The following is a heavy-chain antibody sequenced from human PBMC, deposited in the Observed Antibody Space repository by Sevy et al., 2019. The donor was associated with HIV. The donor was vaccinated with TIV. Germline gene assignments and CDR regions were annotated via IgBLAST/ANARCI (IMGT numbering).Heavy chain of an antibody. Sequence: SETLSLTCTVSGGSISSYYWSWIRQPAGKGLEWIGRIYTSGSTNYNPSLKSRVTISVDTSKNQFALKLSSVTAADTAVYYCARSPRGCIGWGSGGSGYSHWFDPWGQGTLVTVSS. CDR3: ARSPRGCIGWGSGGSGYSHWFDP. J-gene: IGHJ5*02. CDR1: GGSISSYY. V-gene: IGHV4-4*07. CDR2: IYTSGST. D-gene: IGHD2-15*01.